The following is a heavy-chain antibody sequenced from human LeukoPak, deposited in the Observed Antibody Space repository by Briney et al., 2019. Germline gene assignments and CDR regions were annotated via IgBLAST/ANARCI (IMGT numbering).Heavy chain of an antibody. Sequence: SETLSLTCPVSGGSLSSNYWSWLRQPPGKGLEWIGYIYYSGSTNSNPSLMRRGTLSVDTSKTQFSLNLSSVTAADTAVYYCARERGYGDYLNYFDYWGQGTLVTVAS. V-gene: IGHV4-59*01. CDR1: GGSLSSNY. CDR3: ARERGYGDYLNYFDY. CDR2: IYYSGST. J-gene: IGHJ4*02. D-gene: IGHD4-17*01.